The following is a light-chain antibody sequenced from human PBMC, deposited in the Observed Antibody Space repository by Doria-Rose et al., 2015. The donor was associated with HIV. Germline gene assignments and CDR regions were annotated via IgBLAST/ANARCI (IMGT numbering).Light chain of an antibody. CDR2: KAS. V-gene: IGKV1-5*03. CDR3: QHFDKYFSWT. J-gene: IGKJ1*01. Sequence: DIQLAPSPSTLSASVGDRVTITCRTSQSISNWLAWYQQKPGQAPKLLIYKASTLQSGVPFRFRGSGSGTEFTLTINSLQPDDFATYYCQHFDKYFSWTFGHGTKVDIK. CDR1: QSISNW.